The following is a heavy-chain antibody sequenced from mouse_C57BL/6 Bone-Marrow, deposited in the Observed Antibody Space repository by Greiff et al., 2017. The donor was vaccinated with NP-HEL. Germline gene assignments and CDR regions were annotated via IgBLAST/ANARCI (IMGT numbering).Heavy chain of an antibody. V-gene: IGHV5-4*01. J-gene: IGHJ2*01. CDR1: GFTFSSYA. CDR3: ARDLLPLLGFDY. CDR2: ISDGGSYT. D-gene: IGHD6-2*01. Sequence: EVQVVESGGGLVKPGGSLKLSCAASGFTFSSYAMSWVRQTPEKRLEWVATISDGGSYTYYPDNVKGRFTISRDNAKNNLYLQMSHLKSEDTAMYYCARDLLPLLGFDYWGQGTTLTVSS.